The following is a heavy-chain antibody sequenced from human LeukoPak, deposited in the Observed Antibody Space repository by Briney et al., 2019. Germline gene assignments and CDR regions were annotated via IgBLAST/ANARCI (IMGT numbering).Heavy chain of an antibody. CDR1: GGSFSGYY. CDR2: INHSGST. V-gene: IGHV4-34*01. Sequence: SETLSLTCAVYGGSFSGYYWSWIRQPPGKGLEWIGEINHSGSTNYNPSLKSRVTISVDTSKNQFSLKLSSVTAADTAVYYRARATAAAGTCDYWGQGTLVTVSS. D-gene: IGHD6-13*01. J-gene: IGHJ4*02. CDR3: ARATAAAGTCDY.